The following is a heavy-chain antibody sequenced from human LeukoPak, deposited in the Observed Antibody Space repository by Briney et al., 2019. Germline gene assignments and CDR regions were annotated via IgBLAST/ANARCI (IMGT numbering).Heavy chain of an antibody. V-gene: IGHV1-2*02. CDR2: MNPNSGGT. D-gene: IGHD3-10*01. J-gene: IGHJ3*02. Sequence: ASVKVSCKASGYTFTSYDINWVRQATGQGLEWMGWMNPNSGGTNYAQKFQGRVTMTRDTSISTAYMELSSLRSEDTAVYYCAIENPHVGSFDIWGQGTMVTVSS. CDR1: GYTFTSYD. CDR3: AIENPHVGSFDI.